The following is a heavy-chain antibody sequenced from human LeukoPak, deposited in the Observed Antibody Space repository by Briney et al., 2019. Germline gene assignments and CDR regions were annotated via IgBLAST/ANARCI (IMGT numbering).Heavy chain of an antibody. Sequence: PGGSLRLSCAASGFTFSSYAMSWVRQAPGKGLEWVSTISGSDSSTYYADSVRGRFTISRDNSKNTVFLQMNSLRVEDTAIYYCAKDQDAYSGSQSWGQGTLVTVSS. CDR3: AKDQDAYSGSQS. J-gene: IGHJ4*02. V-gene: IGHV3-23*01. CDR2: ISGSDSST. D-gene: IGHD1-26*01. CDR1: GFTFSSYA.